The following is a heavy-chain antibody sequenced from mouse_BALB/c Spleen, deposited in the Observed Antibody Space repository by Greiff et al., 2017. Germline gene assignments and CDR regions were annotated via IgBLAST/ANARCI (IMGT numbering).Heavy chain of an antibody. D-gene: IGHD2-4*01. V-gene: IGHV5-4*02. CDR3: ARDDYDGFAY. J-gene: IGHJ3*01. CDR1: RFTFSDYY. CDR2: ISDGGSYT. Sequence: EVHLVESGGGLVKHGGSLKLSCAASRFTFSDYYMYWVRQTPEKRLEWVATISDGGSYTYYPDSVKGRFTISRDNAKNNLYLQMSSLKSEDTAMYYCARDDYDGFAYWGQGTLVTVSA.